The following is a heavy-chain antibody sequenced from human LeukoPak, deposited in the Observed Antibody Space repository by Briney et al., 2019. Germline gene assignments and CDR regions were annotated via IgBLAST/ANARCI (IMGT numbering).Heavy chain of an antibody. CDR3: ARERPADSSGYADY. V-gene: IGHV1-8*01. Sequence: ASVKVSCKASGYTFTSYDINWVRQATGQGLEWMGWINPNSGGTGYVQKFQGRVTMTRDTSTNTVYMELRRLTSDDTAMYFCARERPADSSGYADYWGQGTLVTVSS. D-gene: IGHD3-22*01. J-gene: IGHJ4*02. CDR2: INPNSGGT. CDR1: GYTFTSYD.